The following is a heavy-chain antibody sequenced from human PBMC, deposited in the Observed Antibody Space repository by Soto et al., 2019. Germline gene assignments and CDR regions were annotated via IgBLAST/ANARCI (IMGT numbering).Heavy chain of an antibody. Sequence: SETLSLTCTVSGGSISSGGYYWSWIRQHPGKGLEWIGYIYYSGSTYYNPSLKSRVTISVDTSKNQFSLKLSSVTAADTAVYYCARDKSNDYGFYFDYWGQGTLVTVSS. J-gene: IGHJ4*02. CDR3: ARDKSNDYGFYFDY. CDR1: GGSISSGGYY. CDR2: IYYSGST. V-gene: IGHV4-31*03. D-gene: IGHD4-17*01.